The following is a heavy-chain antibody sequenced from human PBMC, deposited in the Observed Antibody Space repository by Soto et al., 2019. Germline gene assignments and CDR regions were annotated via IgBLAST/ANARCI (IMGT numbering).Heavy chain of an antibody. Sequence: GGSLRLSCAASGFTFSSYAMSWVRQAPGKGLEWVSGINNSGGRTYYADSVKGRFTISRDNSKNTLYLQMNSLRAEDTALYYCVKDYKGVATIMDYWGQGTQVTVSS. CDR3: VKDYKGVATIMDY. CDR2: INNSGGRT. D-gene: IGHD5-12*01. J-gene: IGHJ4*02. V-gene: IGHV3-23*01. CDR1: GFTFSSYA.